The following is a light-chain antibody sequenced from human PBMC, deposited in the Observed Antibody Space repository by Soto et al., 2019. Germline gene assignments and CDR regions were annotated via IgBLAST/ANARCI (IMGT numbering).Light chain of an antibody. Sequence: DIVLTQSPGSLSLSPGERATLSCRASQSVPRTYLAWYQQKPGQTPSLLIYGASTRATSIPDRFSGSGSGTDFTLTISRLEPEDFGVYYCQQYCSSYWTFGQGTKVEIK. CDR1: QSVPRTY. CDR2: GAS. CDR3: QQYCSSYWT. J-gene: IGKJ1*01. V-gene: IGKV3-20*01.